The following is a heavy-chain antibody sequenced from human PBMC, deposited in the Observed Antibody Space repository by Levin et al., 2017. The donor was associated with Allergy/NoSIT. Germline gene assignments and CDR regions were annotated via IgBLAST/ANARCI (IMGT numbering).Heavy chain of an antibody. J-gene: IGHJ6*02. D-gene: IGHD5-18*01. CDR3: AKAIHTYGMFYGLDV. Sequence: GGSLRLSCAASGFSFDNYAMHWVRQAPGKGLEWVSGIHWNSGFIVYVDSVKGRFTISRDNAKNSLYLQMNSLRAGDTALYYCAKAIHTYGMFYGLDVWGQGTTVTVSS. CDR1: GFSFDNYA. V-gene: IGHV3-9*01. CDR2: IHWNSGFI.